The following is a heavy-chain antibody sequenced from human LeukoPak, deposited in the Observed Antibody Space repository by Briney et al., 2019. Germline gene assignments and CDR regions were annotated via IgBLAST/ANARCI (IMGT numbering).Heavy chain of an antibody. Sequence: EASVMVSCKASGYTFSAYYMHWVRQAPGQGLEWMGWINPNTGGTTYAQKFQGRVSMTRDTSISTAYMELTRLRSDDTAVYYCARLQEGIVVVVAATGHFDYWGQGTLVTVSS. D-gene: IGHD2-15*01. CDR1: GYTFSAYY. V-gene: IGHV1-2*02. CDR2: INPNTGGT. J-gene: IGHJ4*02. CDR3: ARLQEGIVVVVAATGHFDY.